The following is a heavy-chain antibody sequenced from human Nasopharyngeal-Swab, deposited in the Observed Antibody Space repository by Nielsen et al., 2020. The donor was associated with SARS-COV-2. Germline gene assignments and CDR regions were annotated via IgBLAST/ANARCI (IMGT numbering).Heavy chain of an antibody. CDR2: FYYSGST. V-gene: IGHV4-59*01. CDR3: ARDYRE. Sequence: SETLSLTCTVSGGSISSYYWSWIRQPPGKGLEWIGYFYYSGSTNYNPSLKSRVTISVDTSKNQFSLKLSSVTAADTAVYYCARDYREWGQGTLVTVSS. J-gene: IGHJ4*02. CDR1: GGSISSYY. D-gene: IGHD1-14*01.